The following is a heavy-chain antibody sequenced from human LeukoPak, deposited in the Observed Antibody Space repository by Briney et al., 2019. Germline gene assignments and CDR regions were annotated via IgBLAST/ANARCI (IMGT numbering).Heavy chain of an antibody. V-gene: IGHV4-59*01. CDR3: AREHIVGATYFDY. J-gene: IGHJ4*02. CDR1: GGSFSGYY. Sequence: PSETLSLTCAVYGGSFSGYYWSWIRQPPGKGLEWIGYIYYSGSTNYNPSLKSRVTISVDTSKNQFSLKLSSVTAADTAVYYCAREHIVGATYFDYWGQGTLVTVSS. D-gene: IGHD1-26*01. CDR2: IYYSGST.